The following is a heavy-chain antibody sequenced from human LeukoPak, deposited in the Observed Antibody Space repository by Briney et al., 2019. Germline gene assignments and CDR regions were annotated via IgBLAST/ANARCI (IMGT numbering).Heavy chain of an antibody. CDR2: VNEDGSET. CDR1: GFTFNTYW. J-gene: IGHJ4*02. Sequence: GGSLRLSCVGSGFTFNTYWIHWVRQAPGKGLVWVSRVNEDGSETNYADSVKGRFTISRDNAKNSLYLQMNSLRAEDTAIYYCTRVGYIDEGIDYWGQGTLVTVSS. CDR3: TRVGYIDEGIDY. V-gene: IGHV3-74*01. D-gene: IGHD5-24*01.